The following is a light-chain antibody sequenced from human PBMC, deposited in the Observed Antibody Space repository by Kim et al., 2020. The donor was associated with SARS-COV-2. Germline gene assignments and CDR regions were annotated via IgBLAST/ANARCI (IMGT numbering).Light chain of an antibody. Sequence: GKTVVSTCTSNSGAIGDYYVQWYQQRPGSAPTTVIYENHQRPSGVPDRFSGSIDSSSNSASLTISGLKTEDEADYYCQSYDLATWVFGGGTKSPS. CDR3: QSYDLATWV. CDR2: ENH. CDR1: SGAIGDYY. J-gene: IGLJ3*02. V-gene: IGLV6-57*02.